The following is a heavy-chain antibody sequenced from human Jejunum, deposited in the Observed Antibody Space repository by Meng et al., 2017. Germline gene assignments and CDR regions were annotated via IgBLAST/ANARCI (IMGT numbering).Heavy chain of an antibody. D-gene: IGHD1-26*01. CDR3: ARGSGGLMAIVGATINWFDS. V-gene: IGHV3-30*07. J-gene: IGHJ5*01. Sequence: SLKISCVVSGLTFRRYAMHWVRQAPGKGLEWVAVIAYDGGHKDYADSVKGRFTISRDNSLNTLFLQLSSLRAEDTAVYYCARGSGGLMAIVGATINWFDSWGQGTLVTVSS. CDR2: IAYDGGHK. CDR1: GLTFRRYA.